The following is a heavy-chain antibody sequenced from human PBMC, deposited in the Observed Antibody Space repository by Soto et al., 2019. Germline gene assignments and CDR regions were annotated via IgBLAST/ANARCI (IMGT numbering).Heavy chain of an antibody. CDR2: IYYSGST. CDR3: ARGGGRFLEWLLWGRWGSAYYYFDY. D-gene: IGHD3-3*01. Sequence: SETLSLTCTVSGASVSSGSYYWSWIRQPPGKGLEWIGHIYYSGSTSYNPSLKSRVTMSVDTSKNQFSLKLTSVTAADTAVYYCARGGGRFLEWLLWGRWGSAYYYFDYWGQGTLVTVAS. CDR1: GASVSSGSYY. J-gene: IGHJ4*02. V-gene: IGHV4-61*01.